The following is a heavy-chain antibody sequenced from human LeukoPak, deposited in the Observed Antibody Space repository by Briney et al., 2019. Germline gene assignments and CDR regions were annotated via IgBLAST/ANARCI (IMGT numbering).Heavy chain of an antibody. CDR3: VRDRDYAFDF. Sequence: GGSLRLSCAASGFTFSSYSMIWVRQAPGKGLEWISYSNTDGTISYADSVKGRFTISRDNAENSLYLQMNSLRDEDTAVYFCVRDRDYAFDFWGQGTMVTVSS. CDR1: GFTFSSYS. V-gene: IGHV3-48*02. CDR2: SNTDGTI. J-gene: IGHJ3*01.